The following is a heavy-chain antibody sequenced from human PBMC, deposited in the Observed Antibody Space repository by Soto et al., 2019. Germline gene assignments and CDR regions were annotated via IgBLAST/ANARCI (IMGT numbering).Heavy chain of an antibody. CDR3: ARDNYYGSGSSNYYYHYGMDV. J-gene: IGHJ6*02. V-gene: IGHV3-21*01. CDR1: VFTFSIYS. CDR2: ISSSSSYI. Sequence: WGSLLLSCAPSVFTFSIYSMNWVRQAPGKGLEWVSSISSSSSYIYYADSVKGRFTISRDNAKNSLYLQMNSLRAEDTAVYYCARDNYYGSGSSNYYYHYGMDVWGQGTTVTVSS. D-gene: IGHD3-10*01.